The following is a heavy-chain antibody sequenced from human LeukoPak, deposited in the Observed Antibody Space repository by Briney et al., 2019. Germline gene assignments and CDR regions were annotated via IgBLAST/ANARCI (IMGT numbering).Heavy chain of an antibody. J-gene: IGHJ4*02. CDR3: AKADGSGTYYTRPSDY. V-gene: IGHV3-23*01. CDR1: GFTFNTYA. Sequence: GGSLRLYCAASGFTFNTYAMTWVRQAPGKGLESVSGISGSGDSTYYAESVKGRFTISRDNSKNTLFMEMNSLRAEDTAVYYCAKADGSGTYYTRPSDYWGQGTLVTVSS. D-gene: IGHD3-10*01. CDR2: ISGSGDST.